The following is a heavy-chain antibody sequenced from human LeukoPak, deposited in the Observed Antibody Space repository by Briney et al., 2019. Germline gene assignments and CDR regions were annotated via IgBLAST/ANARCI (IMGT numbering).Heavy chain of an antibody. Sequence: PGGSLRLSCAASGFTFSSYAMSWVRQAPGKGLEWDSAISGSGGSTYYADSVKGRFTISRDNSKNTLYLQMNSLRAEDTAVYYCASRRITIFGVAPGWGQGTLVTVSS. CDR2: ISGSGGST. J-gene: IGHJ4*02. CDR1: GFTFSSYA. V-gene: IGHV3-23*01. CDR3: ASRRITIFGVAPG. D-gene: IGHD3-3*01.